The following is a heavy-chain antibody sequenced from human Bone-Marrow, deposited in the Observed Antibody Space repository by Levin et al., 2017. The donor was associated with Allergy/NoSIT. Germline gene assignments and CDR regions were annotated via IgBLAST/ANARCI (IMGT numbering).Heavy chain of an antibody. Sequence: SQTLSLTCTVSGGSISSSSYYWGWIRQPPGKGLELIGSIYYSGSTYYNPSLKSRVTISVDTSKNQFSLKLSSVTAADTAVYYCARHGPRSGWYVYWGQGTLVTVSS. D-gene: IGHD6-19*01. CDR3: ARHGPRSGWYVY. V-gene: IGHV4-39*01. CDR2: IYYSGST. CDR1: GGSISSSSYY. J-gene: IGHJ4*02.